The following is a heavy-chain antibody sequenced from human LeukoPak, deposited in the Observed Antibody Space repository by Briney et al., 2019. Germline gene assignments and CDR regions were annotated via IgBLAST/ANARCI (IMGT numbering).Heavy chain of an antibody. Sequence: PGGSLRLSCAASGFTFSSYAMSWVRQAPGKGLEWVSAISGSGGSTYYADSVKGRFTISRDNSKNTLYLQMNSLRAEDTAVYYCAKRSVLTGYYNYFDYWGQGTLVTVSS. D-gene: IGHD3-9*01. CDR1: GFTFSSYA. J-gene: IGHJ4*02. CDR2: ISGSGGST. CDR3: AKRSVLTGYYNYFDY. V-gene: IGHV3-23*01.